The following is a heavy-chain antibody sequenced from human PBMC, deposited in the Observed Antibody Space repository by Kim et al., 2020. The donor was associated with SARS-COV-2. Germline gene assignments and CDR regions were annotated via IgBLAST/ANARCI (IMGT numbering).Heavy chain of an antibody. J-gene: IGHJ4*02. D-gene: IGHD3-10*01. V-gene: IGHV1-18*01. Sequence: ASVKVSCKASGYTFTSYGISWVRQAPGQGLEWMGWISAYNGNTNYAQKLQSRVTMTTDTSTSTAYMELRSLRSDDTAVYYCARASGITMVRGVKYYFDYWGQGTLVTVSS. CDR1: GYTFTSYG. CDR3: ARASGITMVRGVKYYFDY. CDR2: ISAYNGNT.